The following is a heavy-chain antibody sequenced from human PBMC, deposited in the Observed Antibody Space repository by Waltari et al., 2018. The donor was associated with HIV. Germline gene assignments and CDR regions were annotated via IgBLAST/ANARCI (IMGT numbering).Heavy chain of an antibody. CDR1: GFSLSTSGMC. V-gene: IGHV2-70*15. Sequence: QVTLRESGPALVKPTQTLTLTCTFSGFSLSTSGMCVSWIRQPPGKALEWLARIDWDDDKYYSTSLKTRLTISKDTSKNQVVLTMTNMDPVDTATYYCARISSGYDRAGPYYYYGMDVWGQGTTVTVSS. CDR3: ARISSGYDRAGPYYYYGMDV. D-gene: IGHD5-12*01. J-gene: IGHJ6*02. CDR2: IDWDDDK.